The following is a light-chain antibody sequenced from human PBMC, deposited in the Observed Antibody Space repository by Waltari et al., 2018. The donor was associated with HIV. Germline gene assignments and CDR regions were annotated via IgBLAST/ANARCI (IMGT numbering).Light chain of an antibody. V-gene: IGLV1-44*01. CDR2: SNS. Sequence: QSVLTQPPSASGAPGQRVTISCSGSRSNIGSNPVSWYQQIPGTAPKPLISSNSQRPSGVPDRFSGSTSGSSASLAISGLQSEDESQYFCGAWDDSLKGFMFGGGTQLTVL. CDR1: RSNIGSNP. CDR3: GAWDDSLKGFM. J-gene: IGLJ3*02.